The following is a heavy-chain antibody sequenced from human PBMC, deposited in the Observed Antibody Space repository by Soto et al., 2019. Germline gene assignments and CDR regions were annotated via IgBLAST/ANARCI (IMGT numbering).Heavy chain of an antibody. V-gene: IGHV5-10-1*01. J-gene: IGHJ6*02. CDR3: ARLRAGSYSSYGMDV. D-gene: IGHD6-13*01. CDR2: IDPSDSYT. CDR1: RYSFTSYW. Sequence: PGESLKISCKVSRYSFTSYWISWLRQMPGKGLEWMGRIDPSDSYTNYSPSFQGHVTISADKSISTAYLQWSSLKASDTAMYYCARLRAGSYSSYGMDVWGQGTTVTVSS.